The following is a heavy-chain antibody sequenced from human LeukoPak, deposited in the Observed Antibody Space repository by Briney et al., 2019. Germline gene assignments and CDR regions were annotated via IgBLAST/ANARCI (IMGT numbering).Heavy chain of an antibody. CDR2: ISGSGDST. D-gene: IGHD2-15*01. Sequence: GGSLRLSCAASGFTFSNYAMSWVRQAPGKGLEWVSTISGSGDSTYYAESVKGRFTISRDESKNTLYLQMNSLRAEDTAVYYCAKDLARGSCYSGSCYPFDYWGQGTLVTVSS. CDR3: AKDLARGSCYSGSCYPFDY. J-gene: IGHJ4*02. CDR1: GFTFSNYA. V-gene: IGHV3-23*01.